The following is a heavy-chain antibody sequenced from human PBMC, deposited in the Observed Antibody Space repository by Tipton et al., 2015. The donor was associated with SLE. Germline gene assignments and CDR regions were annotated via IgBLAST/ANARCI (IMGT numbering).Heavy chain of an antibody. CDR2: IYYSGST. D-gene: IGHD1-20*01. J-gene: IGHJ5*02. V-gene: IGHV4-39*01. CDR3: ARQARITGTPVWFDP. CDR1: GGSISSSSYY. Sequence: TLSLTCTVSGGSISSSSYYWGWIRQPPGKGLEWIGSIYYSGSTNYNPSLKSRVTISVDTSKNQFSLKLSSVTAADTAVYYCARQARITGTPVWFDPWGQGTLVTVSS.